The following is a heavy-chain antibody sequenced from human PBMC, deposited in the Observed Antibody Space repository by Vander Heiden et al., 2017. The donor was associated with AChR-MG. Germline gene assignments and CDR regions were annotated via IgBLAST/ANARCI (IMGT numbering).Heavy chain of an antibody. CDR1: GGSVSSGSYY. V-gene: IGHV4-61*01. Sequence: QVPLQESGPRLVKPSETLSLTCTVSGGSVSSGSYYWSWIRQPPGKGLEWIGYIYYSGSTNYNPALKSRVTISVDTSKNKFSLKLRSVTAADTAVYYSARSAGYGDYPDYWGQGTLVTVSS. CDR3: ARSAGYGDYPDY. D-gene: IGHD4-17*01. J-gene: IGHJ4*02. CDR2: IYYSGST.